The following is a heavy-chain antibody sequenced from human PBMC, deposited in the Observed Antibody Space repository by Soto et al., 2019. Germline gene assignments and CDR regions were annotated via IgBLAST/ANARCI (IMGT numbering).Heavy chain of an antibody. D-gene: IGHD6-13*01. J-gene: IGHJ5*02. CDR3: ARGPARAAAGISS. CDR1: GGSISSGGYY. CDR2: IYYSGST. Sequence: SETLSLTCTVSGGSISSGGYYWSWIRQHPGKGLEWIGYIYYSGSTYYNPSLKSRVTISVDTSKNQFSLKLSSVTAADTAVYYCARGPARAAAGISSWGQGTLVTVSS. V-gene: IGHV4-31*03.